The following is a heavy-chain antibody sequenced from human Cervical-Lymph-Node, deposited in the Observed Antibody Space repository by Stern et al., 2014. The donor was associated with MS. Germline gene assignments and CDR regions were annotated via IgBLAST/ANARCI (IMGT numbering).Heavy chain of an antibody. CDR1: GFTFSSYG. Sequence: QEQLGESGGAVVQPGRSLRLYWAASGFTFSSYGMHWVRQAPGKGLEWVTVISYDGNHKYYAASVKGRFTISRDNSKNTLHLQMNSVTPDDTAIYYCARDYEDTSMLFDHWGQGTLVTVSS. CDR3: ARDYEDTSMLFDH. J-gene: IGHJ4*02. V-gene: IGHV3-30*03. D-gene: IGHD2-8*01. CDR2: ISYDGNHK.